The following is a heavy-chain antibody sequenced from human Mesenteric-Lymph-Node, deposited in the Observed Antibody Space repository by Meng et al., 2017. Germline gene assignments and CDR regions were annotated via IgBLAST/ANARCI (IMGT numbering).Heavy chain of an antibody. Sequence: GQPQESGPGSVNPSQTLSLTCTVSGGSISSGDYYWSWIRQPPGKGLEWIGYIYYSGNTYYNPSLKSRVTISIDTSKNQFSLKLSSVTAADTAVYYCARAEYYNWFDPWGQGTLVTVSS. CDR2: IYYSGNT. D-gene: IGHD1-14*01. CDR1: GGSISSGDYY. V-gene: IGHV4-30-4*01. J-gene: IGHJ5*02. CDR3: ARAEYYNWFDP.